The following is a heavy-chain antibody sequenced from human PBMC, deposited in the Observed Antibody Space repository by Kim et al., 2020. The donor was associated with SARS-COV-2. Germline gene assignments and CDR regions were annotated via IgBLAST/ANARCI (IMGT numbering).Heavy chain of an antibody. V-gene: IGHV4-34*01. D-gene: IGHD3-22*01. CDR3: ARTYYGFDY. J-gene: IGHJ4*02. CDR1: DGSFSDYF. Sequence: SETLSLTCAVYDGSFSDYFLSWIRQPPGEGLEWIAEIHHSGNTNYNPSLKSRVTISVDTSKKQISLKVFSVTAADTAVYYCARTYYGFDYWGQGTLVTVSS. CDR2: IHHSGNT.